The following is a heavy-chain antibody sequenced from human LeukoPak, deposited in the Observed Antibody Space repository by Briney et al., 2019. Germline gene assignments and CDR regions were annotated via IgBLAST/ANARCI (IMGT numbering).Heavy chain of an antibody. J-gene: IGHJ4*02. Sequence: GASVKVSCEASGYTFTGYYMHWVRQAPGQGLEWMGWINPNSGGTNYAQKFQGRVTMTRDTSISTAYMELSRLRSDDTAVYYCARLPGYSYGSDYWGQGTLVTVSS. V-gene: IGHV1-2*02. CDR3: ARLPGYSYGSDY. D-gene: IGHD5-18*01. CDR2: INPNSGGT. CDR1: GYTFTGYY.